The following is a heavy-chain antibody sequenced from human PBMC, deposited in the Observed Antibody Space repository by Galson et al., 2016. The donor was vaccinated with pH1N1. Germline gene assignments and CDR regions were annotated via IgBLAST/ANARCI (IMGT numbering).Heavy chain of an antibody. Sequence: SLRLSCAASGFIFSNYGMHWARQGPGKGLEWVATTSYDGNDKYYEDSVKGRFAISRDNSKNTLYLQMNSLRVEDTAVYFCAKTGGGHSGDPYRWGQGTLVTVSS. CDR3: AKTGGGHSGDPYR. V-gene: IGHV3-30*18. J-gene: IGHJ4*02. CDR2: TSYDGNDK. CDR1: GFIFSNYG. D-gene: IGHD1-14*01.